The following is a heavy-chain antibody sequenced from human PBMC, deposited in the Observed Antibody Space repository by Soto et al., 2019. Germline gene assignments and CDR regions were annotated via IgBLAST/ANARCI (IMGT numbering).Heavy chain of an antibody. CDR2: IYPGDFDI. CDR3: ARTDGWASARYFFDS. CDR1: GYIFNNHW. J-gene: IGHJ4*02. Sequence: GESLKISCQASGYIFNNHWIAWVRQTPEKGLELMGIIYPGDFDIRYNPTFQGHVTISVDRSRSTAYLQWGSLRASDSGLYFCARTDGWASARYFFDSWGQGTLATVSS. D-gene: IGHD3-9*01. V-gene: IGHV5-51*01.